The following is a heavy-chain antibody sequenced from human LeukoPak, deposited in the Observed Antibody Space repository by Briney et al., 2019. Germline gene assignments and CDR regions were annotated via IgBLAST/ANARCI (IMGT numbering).Heavy chain of an antibody. CDR1: GFTFSSYS. CDR2: IGSSSSSI. J-gene: IGHJ6*03. V-gene: IGHV3-48*01. D-gene: IGHD2-2*02. CDR3: ARDRHTDYYYYMDV. Sequence: GGSLRLSCAASGFTFSSYSMNWVRQAPGKGLEWVSYIGSSSSSIYYADSVKGRFTISRDNAKYSLYLQMNSLRAEDTAIYYCARDRHTDYYYYMDVWGKGTTVTVSS.